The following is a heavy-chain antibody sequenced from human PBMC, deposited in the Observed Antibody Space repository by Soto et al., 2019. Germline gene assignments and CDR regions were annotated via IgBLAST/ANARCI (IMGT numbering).Heavy chain of an antibody. CDR3: AKDRSSTSCYAFHY. V-gene: IGHV3-23*01. Sequence: EVQLLESGGGLVQPGGSLRLSCAASGFTFSSYAMSWVRQAPGKGLEWVSAINSRGGSTYYADSVKGRFTISRDSSKNTLYLQMNILRAEDTAVYYCAKDRSSTSCYAFHYWGQGTLVTVSS. CDR1: GFTFSSYA. CDR2: INSRGGST. J-gene: IGHJ4*02. D-gene: IGHD2-2*01.